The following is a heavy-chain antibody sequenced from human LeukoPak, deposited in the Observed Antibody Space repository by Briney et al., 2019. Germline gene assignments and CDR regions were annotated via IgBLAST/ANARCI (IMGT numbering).Heavy chain of an antibody. D-gene: IGHD4-17*01. CDR1: GYTFTAYY. CDR2: INPDSGGT. V-gene: IGHV1-2*02. CDR3: ARGLGDYVAVDY. Sequence: ASVKVSCKTSGYTFTAYYVHWVRQAPGQGLEWMGWINPDSGGTNYAQKFQARVTMTGDTSIRTAYMELNSLRSDDTAVYYCARGLGDYVAVDYWGQGTLVTVSP. J-gene: IGHJ4*02.